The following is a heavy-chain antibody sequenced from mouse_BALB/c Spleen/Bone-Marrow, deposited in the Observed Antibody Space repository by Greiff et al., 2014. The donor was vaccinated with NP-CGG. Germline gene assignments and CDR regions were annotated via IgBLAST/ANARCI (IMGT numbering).Heavy chain of an antibody. CDR2: INPYNDGT. CDR3: AREGVDYFDY. J-gene: IGHJ2*01. V-gene: IGHV1-14*01. CDR1: GYTFTSYV. Sequence: LEESGPELVKPGASVKMSCKASGYTFTSYVMHWVKQQPGQGLEWFGYINPYNDGTKYNEKFEGKATLTSDKSSSTAYMELSSLTSEDSAVYFCAREGVDYFDYWGQGTTLTVSS.